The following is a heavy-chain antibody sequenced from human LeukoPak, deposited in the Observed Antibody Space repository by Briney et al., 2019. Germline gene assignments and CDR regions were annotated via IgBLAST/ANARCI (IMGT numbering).Heavy chain of an antibody. Sequence: GESLKISCKGSGYSFTSYWIGWVRQMPGKGLEWIGIIYPGDSDTRYSPSFQGQVTISADKSISTAYLQWSSLKASDTAMYYCARLGGYSGYDPPSWFDPWGQGTLVTVSS. V-gene: IGHV5-51*01. CDR2: IYPGDSDT. CDR1: GYSFTSYW. D-gene: IGHD5-12*01. CDR3: ARLGGYSGYDPPSWFDP. J-gene: IGHJ5*02.